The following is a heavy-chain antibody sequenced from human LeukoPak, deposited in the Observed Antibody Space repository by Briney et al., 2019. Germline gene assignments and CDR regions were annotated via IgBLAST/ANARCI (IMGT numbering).Heavy chain of an antibody. CDR1: GGSFSGYY. CDR2: INHSGST. J-gene: IGHJ6*02. V-gene: IGHV4-34*01. Sequence: SETLSLTCAVYGGSFSGYYWSWIRQPPGKGLEWIGEINHSGSTNYSPSLKSRVTISVDTSKNQFSLKLSSVTAADTAVYYCARGDYGDYYYYGMDVWSQGTTVTVSS. D-gene: IGHD4-17*01. CDR3: ARGDYGDYYYYGMDV.